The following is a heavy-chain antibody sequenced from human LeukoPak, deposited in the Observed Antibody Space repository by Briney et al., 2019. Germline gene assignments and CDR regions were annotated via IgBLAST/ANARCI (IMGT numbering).Heavy chain of an antibody. J-gene: IGHJ4*02. CDR3: AKVITMIVVVMDFDY. CDR2: ISGSGGST. D-gene: IGHD3-22*01. V-gene: IGHV3-23*01. Sequence: PGGSLRLSCAASGFTFSSYAMSWVRQAPGKGLEWVSAISGSGGSTYYADSVKGRFTISRDNSKNTLYLQMNGLRAEDTAVYYCAKVITMIVVVMDFDYWGQGTLVTVSS. CDR1: GFTFSSYA.